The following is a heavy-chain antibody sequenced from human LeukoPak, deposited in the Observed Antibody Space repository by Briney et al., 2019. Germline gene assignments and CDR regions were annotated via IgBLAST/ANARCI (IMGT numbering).Heavy chain of an antibody. CDR3: ARGITTVVTLNWFDP. Sequence: PSETLSLTCAVYGGSFSDYYRSWIRQPPGKGLEWIGEINHSGSTNYNPSLKSRVTISVDTSKNQFSLKLSSVTAADTAVYYCARGITTVVTLNWFDPWGQGTLVTVSS. J-gene: IGHJ5*02. D-gene: IGHD4-23*01. CDR2: INHSGST. CDR1: GGSFSDYY. V-gene: IGHV4-34*01.